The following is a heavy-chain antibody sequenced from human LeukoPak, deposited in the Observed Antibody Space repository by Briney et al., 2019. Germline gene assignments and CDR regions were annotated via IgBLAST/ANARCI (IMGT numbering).Heavy chain of an antibody. D-gene: IGHD4-23*01. V-gene: IGHV3-23*01. CDR3: TKAYGGDPFDY. CDR2: IGVSDDT. Sequence: PGGSLRLSCAASGFTFSSYGMSWGRQAPGKGLEWVSVIGVSDDTSYADSVKGRFTISRDNSKNTLYLQVNSLGVEDTAVYYCTKAYGGDPFDYWGQGTLVTVSS. J-gene: IGHJ4*02. CDR1: GFTFSSYG.